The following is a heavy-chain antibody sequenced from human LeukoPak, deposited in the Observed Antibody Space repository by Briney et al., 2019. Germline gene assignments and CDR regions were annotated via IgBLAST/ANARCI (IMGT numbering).Heavy chain of an antibody. Sequence: ASVKVSCKASGYSFTGYYMHWVRQAPGQGLEWMGWMNPNSGGTDYPQKFQGRVTMTRDTSITTAYMELSRLTSDGTAVYYCATWGGYGSGSYFDYWGQGTLVTVSS. CDR3: ATWGGYGSGSYFDY. D-gene: IGHD3-10*01. CDR2: MNPNSGGT. J-gene: IGHJ4*02. CDR1: GYSFTGYY. V-gene: IGHV1-2*02.